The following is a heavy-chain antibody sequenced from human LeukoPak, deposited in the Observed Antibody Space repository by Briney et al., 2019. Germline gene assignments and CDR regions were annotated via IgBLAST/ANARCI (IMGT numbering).Heavy chain of an antibody. CDR3: ARGSQSTWGFFAY. J-gene: IGHJ4*02. D-gene: IGHD1-1*01. V-gene: IGHV3-33*01. CDR1: GFTFSNYG. Sequence: GGSLILSCAASGFTFSNYGMHWVRQAPGKGLQWVAVIWYDGSNEYYTGPVKGRFTISRDNAHNTLYLQMNSLRAEDTAVYYCARGSQSTWGFFAYWGQGTRVTVSS. CDR2: IWYDGSNE.